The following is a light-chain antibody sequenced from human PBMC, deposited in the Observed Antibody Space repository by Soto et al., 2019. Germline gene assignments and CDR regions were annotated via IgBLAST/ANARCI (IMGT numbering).Light chain of an antibody. J-gene: IGKJ4*01. CDR1: QSVSSN. Sequence: EIVMTQSPATLSVSPGERAALSCRASQSVSSNLAWYQQKPGQTPRLLIYGASTRATGIPARFSGSGSGTDFTLIISSLQSEDFAVYYCQQYNNWPLTFGGGTKVEIK. CDR2: GAS. CDR3: QQYNNWPLT. V-gene: IGKV3-15*01.